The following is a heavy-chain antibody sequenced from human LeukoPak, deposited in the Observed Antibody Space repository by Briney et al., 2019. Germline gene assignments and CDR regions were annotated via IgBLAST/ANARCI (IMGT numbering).Heavy chain of an antibody. CDR1: GYTFTIYY. V-gene: IGHV1-46*01. CDR3: AGDWGGDIVVVVAAQPVFDY. CDR2: INPSGGST. D-gene: IGHD2-15*01. Sequence: ASVKVSCKASGYTFTIYYMHWVRQAPGQGLEWMGLINPSGGSTSYAQKFQGRVTITRDTSTSTVYMELSSLRSEATAVYYCAGDWGGDIVVVVAAQPVFDYWGQGTLVTVSS. J-gene: IGHJ4*02.